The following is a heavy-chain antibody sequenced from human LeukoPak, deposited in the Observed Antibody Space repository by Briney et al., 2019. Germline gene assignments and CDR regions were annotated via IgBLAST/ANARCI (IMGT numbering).Heavy chain of an antibody. CDR1: GFTFSDYA. Sequence: QPGGSLRLSCAASGFTFSDYAMSWVRQAPGKGLEWVSSIGGSGGSAHYTDSVKGRFTISRDNSKDTLFLQMNSLRAEDTAVYYCAKDRPNYYHDNGHYYRRGGDCWGQGTLVTVSS. J-gene: IGHJ4*02. D-gene: IGHD3-22*01. V-gene: IGHV3-23*01. CDR3: AKDRPNYYHDNGHYYRRGGDC. CDR2: IGGSGGSA.